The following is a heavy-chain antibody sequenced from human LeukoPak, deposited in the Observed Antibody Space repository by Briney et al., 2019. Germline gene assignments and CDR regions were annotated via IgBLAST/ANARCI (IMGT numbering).Heavy chain of an antibody. CDR3: AREWCSSTTCYFDY. CDR1: GGSISGSY. J-gene: IGHJ4*02. Sequence: SETLSLTCTVSGGSISGSYWSWIRQPPGKGLEWIGYIYYIGSTDYNPSLKSRVTISVDTSNNQFSLKLSSVTAADTAAYYCAREWCSSTTCYFDYWGQGTLVTVSS. V-gene: IGHV4-59*01. CDR2: IYYIGST. D-gene: IGHD2-2*01.